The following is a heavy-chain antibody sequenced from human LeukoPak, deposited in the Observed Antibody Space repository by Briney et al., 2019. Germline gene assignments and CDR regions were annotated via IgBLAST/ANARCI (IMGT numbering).Heavy chain of an antibody. Sequence: SETLSLTCAVSGYSISSGYQWAWIRQPPGKGLEWLGSIHYSGTTYYKASLKRRVTISVDTSQNKFSLKLTSVTAADTAVYYCARKGRSSSFDYWGQGTLITVSS. CDR3: ARKGRSSSFDY. CDR1: GYSISSGYQ. V-gene: IGHV4-38-2*01. CDR2: IHYSGTT. J-gene: IGHJ4*02. D-gene: IGHD6-13*01.